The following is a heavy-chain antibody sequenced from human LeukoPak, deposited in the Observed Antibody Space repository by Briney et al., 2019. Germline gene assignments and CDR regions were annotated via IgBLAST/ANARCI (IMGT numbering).Heavy chain of an antibody. CDR2: INHSGST. Sequence: SETLSLTCAVYGGSFSGYYWSWIRQPPGKGLEWIGEINHSGSTNYNPSLKSRVTISVDTSKNQFSLKLSSVTAADTAVYYCAALGIAAAGTVGWYDPWGQGTLVTVSS. CDR3: AALGIAAAGTVGWYDP. J-gene: IGHJ5*02. D-gene: IGHD6-13*01. CDR1: GGSFSGYY. V-gene: IGHV4-34*01.